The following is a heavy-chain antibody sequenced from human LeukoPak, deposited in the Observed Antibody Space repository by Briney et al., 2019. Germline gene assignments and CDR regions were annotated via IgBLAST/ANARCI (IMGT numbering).Heavy chain of an antibody. CDR1: GYTFTVYY. J-gene: IGHJ3*02. D-gene: IGHD2-2*01. CDR3: ARVDFSSTSPIAARNAFDI. CDR2: INPNSGGT. V-gene: IGHV1-2*02. Sequence: GASVRVSCKASGYTFTVYYMHWVRQAPGQGLEWMGWINPNSGGTNYAQKFQGRVTVTRDTSISTAYMELSRLRSDDTAVYYCARVDFSSTSPIAARNAFDIWGQGAMVTVSS.